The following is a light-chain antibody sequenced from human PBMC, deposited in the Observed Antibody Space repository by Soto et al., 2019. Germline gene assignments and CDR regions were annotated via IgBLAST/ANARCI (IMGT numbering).Light chain of an antibody. CDR1: QSINTW. Sequence: DIHMTQSPSTLSASVGHIFTVTCRASQSINTWLAWYQQKPGKAPKLLIYKASNLESGVPSRLSGSGSGTEFTLTISSMKPDDFATYYCQQYKSLWTFGHGTKVDIK. CDR2: KAS. CDR3: QQYKSLWT. V-gene: IGKV1-5*03. J-gene: IGKJ1*01.